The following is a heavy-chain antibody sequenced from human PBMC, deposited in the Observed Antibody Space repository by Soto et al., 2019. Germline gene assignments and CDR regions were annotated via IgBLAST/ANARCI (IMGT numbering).Heavy chain of an antibody. D-gene: IGHD2-15*01. CDR3: ARAYSDAFDI. V-gene: IGHV3-11*01. CDR1: GFTFSDYY. Sequence: GGSLRLSCAASGFTFSDYYMTWIRQAPGKGLEWVAYISSSGPGIYYPDSVKGRFTISRDNAKNSLYLQVSSLRAEDTAVYYCARAYSDAFDIWGQGTMVTVS. J-gene: IGHJ3*02. CDR2: ISSSGPGI.